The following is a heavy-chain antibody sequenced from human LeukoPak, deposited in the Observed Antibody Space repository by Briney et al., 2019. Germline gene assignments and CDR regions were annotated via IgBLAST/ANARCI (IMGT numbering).Heavy chain of an antibody. Sequence: SQTLSLTCAISGDSVSSNSATWNWIRQSPSRGLEWLGRTYYRSKWYNEYAVSVKSRITINPDTAKNQFSLQLNSVTPEGTAVYYCAGSHSSTWYPDCWGQGTLVTASS. J-gene: IGHJ4*02. D-gene: IGHD6-13*01. CDR2: TYYRSKWYN. CDR3: AGSHSSTWYPDC. CDR1: GDSVSSNSAT. V-gene: IGHV6-1*01.